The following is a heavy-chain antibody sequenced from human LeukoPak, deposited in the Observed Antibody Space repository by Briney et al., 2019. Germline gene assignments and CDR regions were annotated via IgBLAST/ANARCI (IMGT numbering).Heavy chain of an antibody. CDR3: ARWLRRYGYFDY. CDR1: GGSIGSSSYY. V-gene: IGHV4-39*07. D-gene: IGHD5-12*01. CDR2: IYYSGST. Sequence: SETLSLTCTVSGGSIGSSSYYWGWIRQPPGKGLEWIGSIYYSGSTYYNPSLKSRVTISVDTSKNQFSLKLSSVTAADTAVYYCARWLRRYGYFDYWGQGTLVTVSS. J-gene: IGHJ4*02.